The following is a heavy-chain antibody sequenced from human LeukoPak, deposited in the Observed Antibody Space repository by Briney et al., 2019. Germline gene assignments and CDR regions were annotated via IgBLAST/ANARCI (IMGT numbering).Heavy chain of an antibody. V-gene: IGHV4-39*07. CDR3: ARGLYDSSDYYYFDY. CDR2: IYFNGNT. CDR1: GGSISSTTYF. Sequence: SETLSLTCTVSGGSISSTTYFWGWIRQPPGKGLEWIGSIYFNGNTYYNPSLNSRVTISVDTSKNQFSLKLTSVTAADTAVYYCARGLYDSSDYYYFDYWGQGTLVTVSS. D-gene: IGHD3-22*01. J-gene: IGHJ4*02.